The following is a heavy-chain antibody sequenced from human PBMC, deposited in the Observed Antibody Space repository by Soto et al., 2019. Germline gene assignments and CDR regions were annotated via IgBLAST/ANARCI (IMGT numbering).Heavy chain of an antibody. CDR2: ISYSGNT. Sequence: PSETLSLTCNVSGGSINSGGYYWNWIRQPPGEGLQWIGYISYSGNTYYNPSLKSRISISADTSKNQFSLRLTSVTAADTAVYYCTRDKGGLEIAAANYYFHNWGQGTMVTVYS. J-gene: IGHJ4*02. CDR1: GGSINSGGYY. D-gene: IGHD6-25*01. V-gene: IGHV4-31*03. CDR3: TRDKGGLEIAAANYYFHN.